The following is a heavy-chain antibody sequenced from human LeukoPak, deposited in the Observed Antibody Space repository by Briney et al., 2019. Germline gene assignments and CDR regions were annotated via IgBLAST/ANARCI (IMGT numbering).Heavy chain of an antibody. J-gene: IGHJ3*02. CDR2: IHSGGNT. V-gene: IGHV3-53*01. CDR1: GFNVSSNY. CDR3: ARDRGSSWFDAFDI. D-gene: IGHD6-13*01. Sequence: GGSLRLSCAASGFNVSSNYMSWVRQAPGKGLEWGSVIHSGGNTYYADSVKGRFTISRDDPKNTLYLQMNSLRAEDTAVYYCARDRGSSWFDAFDIWGQGTLVTVSS.